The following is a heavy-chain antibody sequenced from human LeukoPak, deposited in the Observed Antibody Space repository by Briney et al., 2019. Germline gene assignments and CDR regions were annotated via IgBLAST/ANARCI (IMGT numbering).Heavy chain of an antibody. V-gene: IGHV5-51*01. CDR3: ARRSGYYDFWSGYYRDYYFDY. D-gene: IGHD3-3*01. Sequence: GESLKISCKGSGYSFTSYWIGWVRQMPGKGLEWMGIIYPGDSDTRYSPSFQGRVTISADKPISTAYLQWSSLKASDTAMYYCARRSGYYDFWSGYYRDYYFDYWGQGTLVTVSS. CDR2: IYPGDSDT. CDR1: GYSFTSYW. J-gene: IGHJ4*02.